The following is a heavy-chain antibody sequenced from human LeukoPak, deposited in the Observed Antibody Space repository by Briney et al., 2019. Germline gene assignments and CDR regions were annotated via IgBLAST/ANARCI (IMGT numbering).Heavy chain of an antibody. D-gene: IGHD5-24*01. CDR3: ARGRDGYNIPLPLDY. Sequence: GESLKISCKGSGYSFTTYWIGWVRQMPGKGLEWMGIIYPGDSDTRYSPSFQGQVTISADKSIGTAYLQWSSLKASDTAMYYCARGRDGYNIPLPLDYWGQGTLVTVSS. CDR2: IYPGDSDT. CDR1: GYSFTTYW. J-gene: IGHJ4*02. V-gene: IGHV5-51*01.